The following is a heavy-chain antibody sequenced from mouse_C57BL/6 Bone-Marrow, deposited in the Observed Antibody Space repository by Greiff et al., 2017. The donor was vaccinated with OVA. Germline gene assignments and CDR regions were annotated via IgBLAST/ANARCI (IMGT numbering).Heavy chain of an antibody. Sequence: VQLQQPGAELVKPGASVKLSCKASGYTFTSYWMHWVKQRPGRGLEWIGRIDPNSGGTKYNEKFKSKATLTVDKPSSTAYMQLSSLTSEDSAVYYCAREGLDYYYDYDDYAMDYWGQGTSVTVSS. CDR3: AREGLDYYYDYDDYAMDY. J-gene: IGHJ4*01. V-gene: IGHV1-72*01. D-gene: IGHD2-4*01. CDR2: IDPNSGGT. CDR1: GYTFTSYW.